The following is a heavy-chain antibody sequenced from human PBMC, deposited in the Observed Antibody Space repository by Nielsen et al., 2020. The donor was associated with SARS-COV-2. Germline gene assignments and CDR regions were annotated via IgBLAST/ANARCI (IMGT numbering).Heavy chain of an antibody. CDR1: GFTFSRFG. CDR3: VYGVLES. J-gene: IGHJ4*02. D-gene: IGHD3-16*01. Sequence: GGSLRLSCAASGFTFSRFGMHWVRQTPGRGLEWVAYISYDGSDQYYEDSLKGRFTISRDNSKNILYLQLNNLRAEDTAVYYCVYGVLESWGQGTLVIVSS. V-gene: IGHV3-30*03. CDR2: ISYDGSDQ.